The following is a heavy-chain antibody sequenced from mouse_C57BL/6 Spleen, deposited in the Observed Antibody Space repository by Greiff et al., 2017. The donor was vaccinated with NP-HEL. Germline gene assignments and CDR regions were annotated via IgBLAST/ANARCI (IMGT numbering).Heavy chain of an antibody. CDR1: GFTFNTYA. J-gene: IGHJ1*03. CDR2: IRSKSSNYAT. Sequence: EADGGLVQPKGSLKLSCAASGFTFNTYAMHWVRQAPGKGLEWVARIRSKSSNYATYYADSVKDRFTISRDDSQSMLYLQMNNLKTEDTAMYYCVRTGGATKYFDVWGTGTTVTVSS. D-gene: IGHD1-1*01. CDR3: VRTGGATKYFDV. V-gene: IGHV10-3*01.